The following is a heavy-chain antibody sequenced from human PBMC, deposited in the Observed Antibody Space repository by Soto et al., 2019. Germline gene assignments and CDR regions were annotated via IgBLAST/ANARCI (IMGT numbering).Heavy chain of an antibody. Sequence: VSCKESGYGFASCARCWVRQATGQGLELMGWMNPNSGNTGYAQKFQGRVTMTRNTSISTAYMELSSLRSEDTAVYYCARLHYDLWSGSYGMDVWGQGTTVT. CDR1: GYGFASCA. V-gene: IGHV1-8*01. D-gene: IGHD3-3*01. J-gene: IGHJ6*01. CDR2: MNPNSGNT. CDR3: ARLHYDLWSGSYGMDV.